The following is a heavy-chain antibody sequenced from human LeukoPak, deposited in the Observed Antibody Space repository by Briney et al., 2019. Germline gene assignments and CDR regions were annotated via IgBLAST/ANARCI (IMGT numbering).Heavy chain of an antibody. CDR2: VWYDGSNK. V-gene: IGHV3-33*01. CDR1: GFTFSTYT. D-gene: IGHD1-26*01. Sequence: PGGSLRLSCVASGFTFSTYTMHWVRQAPGKGLEWVAVVWYDGSNKYYADSVKGRFTVSRDNAKRQLYVQMNRLRGEDTAVYYCAVALWDRDGFDIWGQGTKVTVSS. J-gene: IGHJ3*02. CDR3: AVALWDRDGFDI.